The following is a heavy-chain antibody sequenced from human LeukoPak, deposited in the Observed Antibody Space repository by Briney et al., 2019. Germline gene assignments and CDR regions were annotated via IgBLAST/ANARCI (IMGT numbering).Heavy chain of an antibody. J-gene: IGHJ4*02. V-gene: IGHV4-34*01. Sequence: KPSETLSFTCAVYGGSFSGYYWSWIRQPPGKGLEWIGEINHSGSTNYNPSLKSRVTISVDTSKNQFSLKLSSVTAADTAVYYCARVPRGVPAAPSFDYWGQGTLVTVSS. D-gene: IGHD2-2*01. CDR3: ARVPRGVPAAPSFDY. CDR1: GGSFSGYY. CDR2: INHSGST.